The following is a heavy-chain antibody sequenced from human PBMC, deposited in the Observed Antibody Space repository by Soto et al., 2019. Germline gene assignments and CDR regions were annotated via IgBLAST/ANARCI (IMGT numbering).Heavy chain of an antibody. CDR1: GYSFSSYW. Sequence: EVQLVQAGAEVKKPGESLKVSCKGSGYSFSSYWIGWVRQMPGKGLEWMGIIYPGDSDTRYSPSFQGQVTISADESISTAYLQWSSLKASDTAMYYCARGGLGHRSSTSCLWFDPCGQGTLVTVSS. CDR2: IYPGDSDT. V-gene: IGHV5-51*03. CDR3: ARGGLGHRSSTSCLWFDP. D-gene: IGHD2-2*01. J-gene: IGHJ5*02.